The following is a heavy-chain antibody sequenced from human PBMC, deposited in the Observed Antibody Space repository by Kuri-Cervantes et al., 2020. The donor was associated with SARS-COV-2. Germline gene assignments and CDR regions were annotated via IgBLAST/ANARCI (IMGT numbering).Heavy chain of an antibody. D-gene: IGHD3-10*01. CDR1: GFTFSIYA. CDR2: ISGSGATT. J-gene: IGHJ4*02. V-gene: IGHV3-23*01. Sequence: GESLKIYCAPSGFTFSIYAMNWVRQGPRKGLEWVSGISGSGATTYYADSVKGRFTISRDNSKNTLYLQMDSLRADDTAVYYCVKDYYGSGINWIFDSWGQGALVTVSS. CDR3: VKDYYGSGINWIFDS.